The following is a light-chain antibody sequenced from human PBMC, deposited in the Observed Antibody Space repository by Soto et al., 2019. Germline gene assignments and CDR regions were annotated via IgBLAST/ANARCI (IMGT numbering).Light chain of an antibody. CDR3: QQRSNWPPLT. J-gene: IGKJ4*01. V-gene: IGKV3-11*01. CDR1: QSVSSY. Sequence: EIVLTQSPATLSLSPGDSATLXXRASQSVSSYLAWYQQKPGQAPRLXXYDASNRATGIPARFSGSGSGTDFTLTISSLEPEDFAVYYCQQRSNWPPLTFGGGTKVDIK. CDR2: DAS.